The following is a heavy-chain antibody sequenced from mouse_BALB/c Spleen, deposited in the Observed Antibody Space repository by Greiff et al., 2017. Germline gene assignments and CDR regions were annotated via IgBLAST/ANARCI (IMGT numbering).Heavy chain of an antibody. CDR2: SRNKANDYTT. Sequence: EVKLVESGGGLVQPEGSLRLSCATSGFTFSDFYMEWVRQPPGKRLEWIAPSRNKANDYTTEYSASVKGRFIVSRDTSQSILYLQMNALRAEDTAIYYCARDETYWYFDVWGAGTTVTVSS. CDR3: ARDETYWYFDV. V-gene: IGHV7-1*02. CDR1: GFTFSDFY. J-gene: IGHJ1*01.